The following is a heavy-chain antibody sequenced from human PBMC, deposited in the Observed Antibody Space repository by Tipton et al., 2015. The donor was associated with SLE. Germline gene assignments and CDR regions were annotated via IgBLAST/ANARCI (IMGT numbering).Heavy chain of an antibody. Sequence: TLSLTCTVSGGSISSSSYYRGWIRQPPGKGLEWIGRIYYSGSTYYKPSLKSRVTISVDTPKNQFSLKLISVTAADTAVYYCARPYYGGTIDAFDIWGQGTMVTVSS. V-gene: IGHV4-39*01. CDR3: ARPYYGGTIDAFDI. CDR1: GGSISSSSYY. D-gene: IGHD3-10*01. CDR2: IYYSGST. J-gene: IGHJ3*02.